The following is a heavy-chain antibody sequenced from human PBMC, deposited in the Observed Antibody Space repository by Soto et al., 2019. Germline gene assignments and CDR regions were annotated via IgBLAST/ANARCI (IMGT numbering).Heavy chain of an antibody. V-gene: IGHV1-18*01. CDR2: ISAYNGNT. D-gene: IGHD5-12*01. Sequence: ASVKVSCKASGYTFTSYGISWVRQAPGQGLEWMGWISAYNGNTNYAQKLQGRVTMTTDTSTSTAYMELRSLRSDDTAVYYCARWGGDVDIVATINWFDPWGQGTLVTVSS. CDR1: GYTFTSYG. CDR3: ARWGGDVDIVATINWFDP. J-gene: IGHJ5*02.